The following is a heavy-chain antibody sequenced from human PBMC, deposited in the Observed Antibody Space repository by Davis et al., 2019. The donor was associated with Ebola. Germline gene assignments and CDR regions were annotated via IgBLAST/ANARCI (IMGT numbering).Heavy chain of an antibody. J-gene: IGHJ5*02. CDR3: AREVTMVRGVIITWFDP. CDR2: INAGNGNT. D-gene: IGHD3-10*01. V-gene: IGHV1-3*01. CDR1: GNTFTSYA. Sequence: ASVKVSCKASGNTFTSYAMHWVRQAPGQRLEWMGWINAGNGNTKYSQKFQGRVTITRDTSASTAYMELSSLRSEDTAVYYCAREVTMVRGVIITWFDPWGQGTLVTVSS.